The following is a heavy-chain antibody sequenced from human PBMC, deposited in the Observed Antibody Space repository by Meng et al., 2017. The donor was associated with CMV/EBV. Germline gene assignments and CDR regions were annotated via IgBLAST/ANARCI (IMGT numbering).Heavy chain of an antibody. V-gene: IGHV3-53*01. CDR1: GFTVSSNY. CDR2: IYSGGST. CDR3: ARVSVTSPPYYYYGMDV. Sequence: GESLKISCAASGFTVSSNYMSWVRQAPGKGLEWGSVIYSGGSTYYADSVKGRFTISRDNSKTTLYLQMNSLRAEDTAVYYCARVSVTSPPYYYYGMDVWGQGTTVTVSS. J-gene: IGHJ6*02. D-gene: IGHD3-10*01.